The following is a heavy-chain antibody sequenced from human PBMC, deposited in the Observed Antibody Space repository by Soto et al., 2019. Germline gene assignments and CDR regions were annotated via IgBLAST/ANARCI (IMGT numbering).Heavy chain of an antibody. J-gene: IGHJ4*02. Sequence: SVKVSCKASGGTSSSYAISWVRQAPGQGLEWMGGIIPIFGAANYAQKFQGRVTITADESTSTAYMDLSSLRSEDTAVYYCAREYCSGGSCYGHFDYWGQGTLVTVSS. CDR2: IIPIFGAA. CDR3: AREYCSGGSCYGHFDY. V-gene: IGHV1-69*13. CDR1: GGTSSSYA. D-gene: IGHD2-15*01.